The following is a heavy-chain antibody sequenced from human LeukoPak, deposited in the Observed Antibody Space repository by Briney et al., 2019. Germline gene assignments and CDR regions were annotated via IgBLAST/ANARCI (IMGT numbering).Heavy chain of an antibody. Sequence: SETLSLTCAVYGGSFSGYYWSWIRQPPGKGLEWIGEINHRGSTNYNPSLKSQVTISVDTSKNQYSLKLSSVTAADTAVYYCARGSSSSNYFDYWGQGTLVTVSS. CDR3: ARGSSSSNYFDY. J-gene: IGHJ4*02. CDR1: GGSFSGYY. V-gene: IGHV4-34*01. D-gene: IGHD6-6*01. CDR2: INHRGST.